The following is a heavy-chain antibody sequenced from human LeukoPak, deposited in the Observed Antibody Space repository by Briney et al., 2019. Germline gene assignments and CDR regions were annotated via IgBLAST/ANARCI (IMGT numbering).Heavy chain of an antibody. CDR3: AREGVYGDYVFDY. D-gene: IGHD4-17*01. Sequence: GGSLRLSCAASGFTFSSYEMNWVRQAPGKGLEWVSYISSSSSTIYYADSVKGRFTISRDNAKNSLYLQMNSLRAEDTAVYYCAREGVYGDYVFDYWGQGTLVTVSS. CDR1: GFTFSSYE. V-gene: IGHV3-48*03. J-gene: IGHJ4*02. CDR2: ISSSSSTI.